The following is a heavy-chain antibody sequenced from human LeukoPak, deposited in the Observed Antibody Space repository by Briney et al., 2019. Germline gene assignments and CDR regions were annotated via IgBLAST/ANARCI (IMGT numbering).Heavy chain of an antibody. CDR3: ARGKLDFAF. J-gene: IGHJ4*02. CDR2: IKEDGNEK. CDR1: GFTFSDYW. V-gene: IGHV3-7*04. Sequence: GGSLRLSCEASGFTFSDYWMSWVRQAPGKGLEWVANIKEDGNEKYYVDSVKGRFTISRDNAKNAVYLQMNSLTAEDTAVYYCARGKLDFAFWGQGTLVTVSS. D-gene: IGHD3-9*01.